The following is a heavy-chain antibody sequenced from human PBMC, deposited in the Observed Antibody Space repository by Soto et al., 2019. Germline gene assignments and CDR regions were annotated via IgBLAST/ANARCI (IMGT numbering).Heavy chain of an antibody. D-gene: IGHD4-17*01. CDR2: IYDSGST. Sequence: QLQLQESGSGLVKPSQTLSLTCAVSGGSISSGAYSWSWIRQPPGKGLEWIGYIYDSGSTYYNPSLKSRVTISVDRSKNQCSLKLSSVTAADTAVYYGARGYFGEGYFDLWGRGTLVTVSS. J-gene: IGHJ2*01. V-gene: IGHV4-30-2*01. CDR1: GGSISSGAYS. CDR3: ARGYFGEGYFDL.